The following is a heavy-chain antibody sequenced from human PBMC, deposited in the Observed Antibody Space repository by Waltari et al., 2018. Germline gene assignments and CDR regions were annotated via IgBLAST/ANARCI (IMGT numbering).Heavy chain of an antibody. V-gene: IGHV3-15*01. CDR3: TDVSTRGEN. J-gene: IGHJ4*02. CDR2: IKSKTDGGTT. D-gene: IGHD2-21*01. CDR1: GYNLSHAW. Sequence: EVQLVESGGGLVKPGESLRLSCGPSGYNLSHAWMSWVRQAPGKGLEWVGRIKSKTDGGTTDYAAPVKGRFIISRDDSKNTLSLQMDSLKIDDTAVYYCTDVSTRGENWGQGTLVTVSS.